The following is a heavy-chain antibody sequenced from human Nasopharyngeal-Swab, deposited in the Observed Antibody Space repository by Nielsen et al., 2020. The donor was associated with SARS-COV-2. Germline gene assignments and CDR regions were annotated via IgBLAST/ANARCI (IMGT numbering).Heavy chain of an antibody. V-gene: IGHV3-30-3*02. CDR1: GFNFTSYA. CDR2: VSYDGTST. Sequence: GESLKISCSASGFNFTSYAIHCVRQPPGKGLEWVAVVSYDGTSTFYADSVKGRFAISRDNSRSTVSLQMNSLRSEDTAVYYCAKDRGGRSLDSWGQGTLVTVSS. D-gene: IGHD3-16*01. CDR3: AKDRGGRSLDS. J-gene: IGHJ4*02.